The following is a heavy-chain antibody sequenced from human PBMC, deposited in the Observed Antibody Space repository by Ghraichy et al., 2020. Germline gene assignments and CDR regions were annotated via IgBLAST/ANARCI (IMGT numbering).Heavy chain of an antibody. D-gene: IGHD3-3*01. CDR3: ARDSGRHLAIYH. CDR2: IFSGGRT. Sequence: GGSLRLSCTASGSIISSNYMSWVRQAPGKGLEWVSVIFSGGRTSYVDSVKGRFTISRDNSKNSLYIKMNSLRADDTAGYYCARDSGRHLAIYHWGQGTLVTVSS. J-gene: IGHJ4*02. CDR1: GSIISSNY. V-gene: IGHV3-53*01.